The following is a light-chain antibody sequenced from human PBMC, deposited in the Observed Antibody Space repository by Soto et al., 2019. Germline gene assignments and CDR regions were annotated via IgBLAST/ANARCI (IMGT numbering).Light chain of an antibody. CDR1: QSVGTN. CDR2: GAS. CDR3: QQYDTYPIT. V-gene: IGKV3-15*01. Sequence: VLTQSPGILSLSPGERATLSCRASQSVGTNLAWYQQKPGQAPRLLISGASTRATGIPARFSGSGSGTEFTLTISSLQPEDFATYYCQQYDTYPITFGQGTRLEIK. J-gene: IGKJ5*01.